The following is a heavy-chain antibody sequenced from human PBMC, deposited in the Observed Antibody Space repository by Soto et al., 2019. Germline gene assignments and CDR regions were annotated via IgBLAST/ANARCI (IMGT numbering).Heavy chain of an antibody. CDR1: GYTFTSYG. Sequence: ASVKVSCKASGYTFTSYGISWVRQAPGQGLEWMGWISAYNGNTNYAQKLQGRVTMTTDTSTSTAYMELRSLRSDDTAVYYCARAAYCSSTSCYVSYYYYMDVWGKGTTVTVSS. CDR2: ISAYNGNT. V-gene: IGHV1-18*01. CDR3: ARAAYCSSTSCYVSYYYYMDV. J-gene: IGHJ6*03. D-gene: IGHD2-2*01.